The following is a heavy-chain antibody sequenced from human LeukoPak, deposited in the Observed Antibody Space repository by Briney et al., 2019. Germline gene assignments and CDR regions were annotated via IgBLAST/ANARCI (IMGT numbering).Heavy chain of an antibody. CDR2: LSGSGGST. CDR3: AKDQARGSSGWATPVDY. Sequence: PGXSLRLSCAASGFTFSSYAMSWVRQAPGKGLDWVSALSGSGGSTYYADSVKGRFTISRDNSKNTLYLQMNSLRAEDTALYYCAKDQARGSSGWATPVDYWGQGTLVTVSS. V-gene: IGHV3-23*01. J-gene: IGHJ4*02. CDR1: GFTFSSYA. D-gene: IGHD6-19*01.